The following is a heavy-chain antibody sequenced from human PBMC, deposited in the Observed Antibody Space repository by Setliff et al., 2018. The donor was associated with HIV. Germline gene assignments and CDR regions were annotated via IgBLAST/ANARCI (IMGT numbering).Heavy chain of an antibody. CDR3: ARGGRSLAAQTWFDP. CDR2: INTDGSTT. Sequence: PGGSLRLSCAASGFTFSSYWMHWVRQAPGKGLVWVSRINTDGSTTHYADSVKGRFIISRDNARKSVYLQMNSLRAEDTAVYYCARGGRSLAAQTWFDPWGQGTLVTVSS. D-gene: IGHD6-6*01. CDR1: GFTFSSYW. V-gene: IGHV3-74*01. J-gene: IGHJ5*02.